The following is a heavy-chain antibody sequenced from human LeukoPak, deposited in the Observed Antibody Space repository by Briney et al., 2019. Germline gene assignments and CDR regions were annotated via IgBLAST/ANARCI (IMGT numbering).Heavy chain of an antibody. V-gene: IGHV1-3*03. CDR3: ARSVLYSSIDY. CDR1: GYTFTVYA. J-gene: IGHJ4*02. CDR2: INAGKGNT. Sequence: GASVKVSCKASGYTFTVYAIHWVRRAPGQRLEWMGWINAGKGNTKYSQEFQGRVTITRDTSASTAYMELSSLRSEDMAIYYCARSVLYSSIDYWGQGTLVTVSS. D-gene: IGHD2-2*02.